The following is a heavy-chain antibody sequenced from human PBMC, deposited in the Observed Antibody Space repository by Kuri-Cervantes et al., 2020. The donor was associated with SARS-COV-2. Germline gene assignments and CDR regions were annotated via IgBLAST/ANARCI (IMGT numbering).Heavy chain of an antibody. D-gene: IGHD6-13*01. CDR2: ISYDGNNK. CDR3: AKVGRGLGIAAAGTS. J-gene: IGHJ5*02. Sequence: GESLKISCGASGFTFSNYAMSWVRQAPGKGLDWMTIISYDGNNKYYADSVKGRFTISRDNSKNTLYLQMNSLRAEDTAVYYCAKVGRGLGIAAAGTSWGQGTLVTVSS. CDR1: GFTFSNYA. V-gene: IGHV3-30-3*01.